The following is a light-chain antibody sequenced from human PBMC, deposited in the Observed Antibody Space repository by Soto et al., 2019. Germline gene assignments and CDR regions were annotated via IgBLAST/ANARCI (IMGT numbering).Light chain of an antibody. J-gene: IGLJ1*01. V-gene: IGLV2-14*01. Sequence: QFVLTQPASGSGSPGQSITISCTGTSSDVGGYNYVSWYQQHPGKAPKLMIYDVSNRPSGVSNRFSGSKSGNTASLTISGLQAEDEADYYCSSYTSSSTLYVFGTGTKVTVL. CDR1: SSDVGGYNY. CDR2: DVS. CDR3: SSYTSSSTLYV.